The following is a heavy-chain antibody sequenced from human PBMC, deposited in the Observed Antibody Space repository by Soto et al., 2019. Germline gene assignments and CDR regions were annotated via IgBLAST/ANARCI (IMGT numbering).Heavy chain of an antibody. Sequence: PGESLKISCKGSGYSFTSYWIGWVRQMPGKGLEWMGIIYPGDSDTRYSPSFQGQVTISAGKSISTAYLQWSSLKASDTAKYYCASSGVLLDQQRAFYYYGMDVWGQGTTVTVSS. V-gene: IGHV5-51*01. CDR3: ASSGVLLDQQRAFYYYGMDV. D-gene: IGHD6-13*01. J-gene: IGHJ6*02. CDR2: IYPGDSDT. CDR1: GYSFTSYW.